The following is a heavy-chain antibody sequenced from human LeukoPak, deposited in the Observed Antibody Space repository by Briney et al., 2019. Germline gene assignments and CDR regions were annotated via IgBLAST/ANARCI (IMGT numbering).Heavy chain of an antibody. J-gene: IGHJ6*03. D-gene: IGHD1-7*01. Sequence: SETLSLTCTVSGGSISSGSYYWSWIRQPAGKGLEWIGRIYTSGSTNYNPSLESRVTISVDTSKNQFSLKLSSVTAADTAVYYCARDRAVTGTTDYYYYYMDVWGKGTTVTVSS. CDR1: GGSISSGSYY. V-gene: IGHV4-61*02. CDR2: IYTSGST. CDR3: ARDRAVTGTTDYYYYYMDV.